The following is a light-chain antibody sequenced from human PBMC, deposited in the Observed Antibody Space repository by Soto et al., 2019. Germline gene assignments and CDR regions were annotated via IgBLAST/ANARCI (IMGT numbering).Light chain of an antibody. Sequence: DIQMTQSPSSLSASVGDRVTITCRASQSISSYLNWYQQKPGKAPKLLIYAASSLQSGVPSRFSGSGSETDFTPTISSLQPEDFATYYCQQSYSTPRTFGGGTKVDIK. V-gene: IGKV1-39*01. CDR1: QSISSY. CDR2: AAS. J-gene: IGKJ4*01. CDR3: QQSYSTPRT.